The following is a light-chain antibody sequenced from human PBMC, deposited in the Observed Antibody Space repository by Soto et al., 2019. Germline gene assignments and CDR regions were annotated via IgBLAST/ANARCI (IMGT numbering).Light chain of an antibody. Sequence: QSVLTQPPSVSGAPGQRVTISCTGGTSNVGENNDVHWYQQLPGKAPKLLIYGTPNRPSGVPDRFSGSKSGTSASLALTGPEAEDEAHDDYQSYDFTVGAFWVFGGGTKVTVL. CDR3: QSYDFTVGAFWV. J-gene: IGLJ3*02. CDR1: TSNVGENND. CDR2: GTP. V-gene: IGLV1-40*01.